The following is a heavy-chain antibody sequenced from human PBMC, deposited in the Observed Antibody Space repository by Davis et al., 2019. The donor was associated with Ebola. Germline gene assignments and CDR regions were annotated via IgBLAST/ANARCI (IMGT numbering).Heavy chain of an antibody. Sequence: GESLKISCAASGFTFSSYAMHWVRQAPGKGLEWVSVIYSGGSTYYADSVKGRFTISRHNSKNTLYLQMNSLRAEDTAVYYCARVDTTKTYYYGMDVWGQGTTVTVSS. D-gene: IGHD1-1*01. CDR1: GFTFSSYA. CDR3: ARVDTTKTYYYGMDV. J-gene: IGHJ6*02. V-gene: IGHV3-66*01. CDR2: IYSGGST.